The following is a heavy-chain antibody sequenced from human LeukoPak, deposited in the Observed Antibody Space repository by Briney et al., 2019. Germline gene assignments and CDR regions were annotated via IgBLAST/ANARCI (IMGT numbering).Heavy chain of an antibody. V-gene: IGHV3-23*01. CDR2: LSGSGGST. J-gene: IGHJ4*02. CDR3: AKSPSFTIFGVVIYFDY. D-gene: IGHD3-3*01. Sequence: GGSLRLSCAASGFTFSSYAMSWVRQAPGKGLEWVSALSGSGGSTYYADSVKGRFTICRDNSKNTLYLQMNSLRAEDTAVYYCAKSPSFTIFGVVIYFDYWGQGTLVTVSS. CDR1: GFTFSSYA.